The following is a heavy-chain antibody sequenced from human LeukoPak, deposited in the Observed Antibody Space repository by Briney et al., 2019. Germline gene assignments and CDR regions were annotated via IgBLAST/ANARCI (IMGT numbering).Heavy chain of an antibody. V-gene: IGHV3-53*01. D-gene: IGHD4-17*01. CDR1: GFTFSSYS. CDR3: ARIGYGDYGSDAFDI. J-gene: IGHJ3*02. Sequence: GGSLRLSCAASGFTFSSYSMNWVRQAPWKGLEWVSVIYSGGSTYYADSVKGRFTISRDNSKNTLYLQMNSLRAEDTAVYYCARIGYGDYGSDAFDIWGQGTMVTVSS. CDR2: IYSGGST.